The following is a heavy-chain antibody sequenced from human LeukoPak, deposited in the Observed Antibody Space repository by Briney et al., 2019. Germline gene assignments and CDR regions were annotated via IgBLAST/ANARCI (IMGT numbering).Heavy chain of an antibody. J-gene: IGHJ4*02. CDR1: GFTFSSYG. V-gene: IGHV3-30*03. CDR2: ISYDGSNK. D-gene: IGHD3-3*01. Sequence: GGSLRLSCAASGFTFSSYGMHWVRQAPGKGLEWVAVISYDGSNKYYADSVKGRFTISRDNSKNTLYLQMNSLRAEDTAVYYCAREGDFWSGPRDWGQGTLVTVSS. CDR3: AREGDFWSGPRD.